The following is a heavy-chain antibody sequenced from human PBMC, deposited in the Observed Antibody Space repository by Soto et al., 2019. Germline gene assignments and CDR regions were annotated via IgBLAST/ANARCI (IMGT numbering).Heavy chain of an antibody. CDR3: AKVLSKNYYYPFDF. D-gene: IGHD3-10*01. J-gene: IGHJ4*02. CDR2: ISGGSSVT. CDR1: GFTFSDYA. Sequence: GGSLRLSCTASGFTFSDYAMAWVRQAPGKGLEWVSTISGGSSVTYYGDSVKGRFTISRDNAKKTLFLQPNRLSAEDTATYYCAKVLSKNYYYPFDFWGQGT. V-gene: IGHV3-23*01.